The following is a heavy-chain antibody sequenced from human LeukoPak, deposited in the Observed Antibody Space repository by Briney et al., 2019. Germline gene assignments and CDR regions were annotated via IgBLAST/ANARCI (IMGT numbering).Heavy chain of an antibody. J-gene: IGHJ4*02. V-gene: IGHV3-23*01. CDR1: GFTFSSYA. CDR2: ISGSGGST. CDR3: AKEGYYDSSGYYDY. D-gene: IGHD3-22*01. Sequence: GGSLRLSCAASGFTFSSYAMSWVRQAPGKGLEWVSAISGSGGSTHYADSVKGRFTISRDNSKNTLYLQMNSLRAEDTAVYYCAKEGYYDSSGYYDYWGPGTLVTVSS.